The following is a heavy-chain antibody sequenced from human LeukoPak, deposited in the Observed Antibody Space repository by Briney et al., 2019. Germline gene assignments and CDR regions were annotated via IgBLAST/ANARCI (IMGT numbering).Heavy chain of an antibody. V-gene: IGHV4-61*01. CDR3: ARGLRGYSYG. CDR1: GGSVSSGSYY. Sequence: SETLSLTCTVSGGSVSSGSYYWSWIRQPPGKGLEWIGYIYYSGSTNYNPSLKSRVTISVDTSKNQFSLKLSSVTAADTAVYCCARGLRGYSYGWGQGTLVTVSS. J-gene: IGHJ4*02. CDR2: IYYSGST. D-gene: IGHD5-18*01.